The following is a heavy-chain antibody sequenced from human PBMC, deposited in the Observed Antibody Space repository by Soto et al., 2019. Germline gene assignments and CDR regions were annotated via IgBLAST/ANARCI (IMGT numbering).Heavy chain of an antibody. Sequence: ASVKVSCKASGYTFTSYGISWVRQAPGQGLEWMGWISAYNGNTNYAQKLRGRVTMTTDTSTSTAYMELRSLRSDDTAVYYCTRYPKAAGTFSRWDSYYYYGMDVWGQGTTVTVSS. D-gene: IGHD6-13*01. CDR3: TRYPKAAGTFSRWDSYYYYGMDV. CDR1: GYTFTSYG. V-gene: IGHV1-18*01. J-gene: IGHJ6*02. CDR2: ISAYNGNT.